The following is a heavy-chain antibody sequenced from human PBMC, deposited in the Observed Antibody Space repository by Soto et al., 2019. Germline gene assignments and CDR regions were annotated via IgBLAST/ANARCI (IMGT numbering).Heavy chain of an antibody. V-gene: IGHV5-51*01. J-gene: IGHJ4*02. CDR1: GYSFSTYW. Sequence: GESPKIPRKGSGYSFSTYWIGWVRQMPGKGLEWMGIIYSCDSDTRFSPSFQGQLTISADKSANTAYLQGSSLKASDTALYYCTSRPYSSRQLRDYYLDYWGQRTPVTVSS. D-gene: IGHD6-13*01. CDR2: IYSCDSDT. CDR3: TSRPYSSRQLRDYYLDY.